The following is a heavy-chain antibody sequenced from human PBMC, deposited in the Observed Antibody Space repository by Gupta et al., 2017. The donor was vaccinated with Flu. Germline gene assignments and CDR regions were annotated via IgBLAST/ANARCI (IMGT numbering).Heavy chain of an antibody. CDR2: INPNSGGT. V-gene: IGHV1-2*06. CDR3: ASGSSWDRFNS. CDR1: GYTFTDYY. J-gene: IGHJ4*02. D-gene: IGHD6-13*01. Sequence: QVQLVQSGAEVKRPGASVKVSCQTSGYTFTDYYMHWVRQAPGQGLEWMGRINPNSGGTDYAQKFQGRVTMTRDTSITTAYMELRSLRSDDTALYFCASGSSWDRFNSWGQGTLVTV.